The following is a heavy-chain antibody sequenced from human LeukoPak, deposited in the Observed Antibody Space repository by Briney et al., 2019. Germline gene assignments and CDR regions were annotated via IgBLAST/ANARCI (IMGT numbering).Heavy chain of an antibody. J-gene: IGHJ4*02. CDR2: INHSGST. CDR3: ARHHHHVGAIPL. D-gene: IGHD1-26*01. V-gene: IGHV4-34*01. CDR1: GGSFSGYY. Sequence: SETLSLTCAVYGGSFSGYYWSWIRQPPGKGLEWIGEINHSGSTNYNPSLKSRVTISVDTSKNQFSLKLSSVTAADTAVYYCARHHHHVGAIPLWGRGTLVTVSS.